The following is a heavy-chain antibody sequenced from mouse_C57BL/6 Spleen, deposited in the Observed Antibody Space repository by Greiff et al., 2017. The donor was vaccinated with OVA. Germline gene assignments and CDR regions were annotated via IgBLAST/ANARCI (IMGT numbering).Heavy chain of an antibody. CDR1: GYTFTEYT. Sequence: QVQLQQSGAELVKPGASVKLSCKASGYTFTEYTIHWVKQRSGQGLEWIGWFYPGSGSIKYNEKFKDKATLTADKSSSTVYMELSRLTSEDSAVYFCARHEDRGYYYGSSYLDYWGQGTTLTVSS. CDR3: ARHEDRGYYYGSSYLDY. V-gene: IGHV1-62-2*01. CDR2: FYPGSGSI. D-gene: IGHD1-1*01. J-gene: IGHJ2*01.